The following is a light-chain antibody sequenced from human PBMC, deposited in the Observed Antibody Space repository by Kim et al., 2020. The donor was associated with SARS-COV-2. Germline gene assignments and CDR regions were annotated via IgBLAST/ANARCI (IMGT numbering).Light chain of an antibody. CDR1: QSLVNSDENTY. J-gene: IGKJ4*01. CDR3: MQGTESLT. Sequence: QPASISCRASQSLVNSDENTYLSGLQKRPGQSPRRLIYLVSNRDSGVPDRFSGSGSGTDFTLKISSVEAEDVGVYYCMQGTESLTFGGGTKVDIK. CDR2: LVS. V-gene: IGKV2-30*01.